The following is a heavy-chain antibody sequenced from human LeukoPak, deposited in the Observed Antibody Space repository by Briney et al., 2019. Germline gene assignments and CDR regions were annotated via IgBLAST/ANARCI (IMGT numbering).Heavy chain of an antibody. J-gene: IGHJ4*02. Sequence: PGGSLRLSCTASGFTFSSYAMHWVRQAPGKGLEWVAVISYDGSNKYYADSVKGRFTISRDNSKNTLYLQMNSLRAEDTAVYYCAKGHCSSTSCYGTGFDYWGQGTLVTVSS. CDR1: GFTFSSYA. CDR3: AKGHCSSTSCYGTGFDY. V-gene: IGHV3-30-3*01. D-gene: IGHD2-2*01. CDR2: ISYDGSNK.